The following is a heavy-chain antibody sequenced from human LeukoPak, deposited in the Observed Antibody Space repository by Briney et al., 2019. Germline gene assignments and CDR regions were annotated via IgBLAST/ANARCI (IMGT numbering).Heavy chain of an antibody. D-gene: IGHD7-27*01. CDR1: GYAFVSYD. V-gene: IGHV1-8*01. CDR2: MSPKSGNT. CDR3: TRGPPNWGYDF. J-gene: IGHJ4*02. Sequence: ASVKVSCKASGYAFVSYDINWVRQATGQGPEWMGWMSPKSGNTGYAQKFQGRVTMTRDTSINTAYMELSGLISEDTAVYYCTRGPPNWGYDFWGQGTLVTVSS.